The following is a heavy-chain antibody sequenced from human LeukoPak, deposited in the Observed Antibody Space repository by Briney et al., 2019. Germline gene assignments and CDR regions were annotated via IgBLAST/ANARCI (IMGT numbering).Heavy chain of an antibody. J-gene: IGHJ4*02. CDR1: GFTFSSYA. V-gene: IGHV3-23*01. Sequence: PGGSLRLSCAASGFTFSSYAMSWVRQAPGKGLEWVSAISGSGGSTYYADSVKGRFTISRDNSKNTLYLQMNSLRAEDTAIYYCAKDREQQLAYFDYWGQGTLVTVSS. D-gene: IGHD6-13*01. CDR3: AKDREQQLAYFDY. CDR2: ISGSGGST.